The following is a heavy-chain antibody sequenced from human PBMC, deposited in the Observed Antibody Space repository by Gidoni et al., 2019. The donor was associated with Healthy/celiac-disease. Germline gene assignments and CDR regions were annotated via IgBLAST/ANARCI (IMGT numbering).Heavy chain of an antibody. V-gene: IGHV3-74*01. CDR1: GFTFRSYW. CDR3: ARDSHYYDSSGYYRPDAFDI. D-gene: IGHD3-22*01. CDR2: INSDGSST. J-gene: IGHJ3*02. Sequence: EVQLVESGGGLVQPGGSLRLSCAASGFTFRSYWMHWVRQAPGKGLVWVSRINSDGSSTSYADSVKGRFTISRDNAKNTLYLQMNSLRAEDTAVYYCARDSHYYDSSGYYRPDAFDIWGQGTMVTVSS.